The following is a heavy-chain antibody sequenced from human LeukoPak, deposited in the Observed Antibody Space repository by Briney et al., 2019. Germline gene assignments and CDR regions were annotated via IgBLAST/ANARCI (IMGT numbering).Heavy chain of an antibody. CDR1: GITFRNYG. CDR3: ATITGSYYKPDS. J-gene: IGHJ4*02. Sequence: PGRSLRLSCTASGITFRNYGMHWVRQAPGKGLEWVALIYYDGSDKYYADSVKGRFTISRDNSKNILYLQMNSLRVEDTAVYYCATITGSYYKPDSWGQGTLVTVSS. D-gene: IGHD3-10*01. CDR2: IYYDGSDK. V-gene: IGHV3-33*01.